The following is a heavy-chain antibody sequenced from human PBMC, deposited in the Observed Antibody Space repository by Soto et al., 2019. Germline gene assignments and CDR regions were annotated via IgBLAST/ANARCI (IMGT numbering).Heavy chain of an antibody. CDR3: AIDGIAAAGLFDY. Sequence: PGGSLRLSCAASGFTFSSYSMNWVRQAPGKGLEWVSSISSSSSYIYYADSVKGRFTISRDNAKNSLYLQMNSLRAEDTAVYYCAIDGIAAAGLFDYWGQGTLVTVSS. J-gene: IGHJ4*02. V-gene: IGHV3-21*01. CDR1: GFTFSSYS. D-gene: IGHD6-13*01. CDR2: ISSSSSYI.